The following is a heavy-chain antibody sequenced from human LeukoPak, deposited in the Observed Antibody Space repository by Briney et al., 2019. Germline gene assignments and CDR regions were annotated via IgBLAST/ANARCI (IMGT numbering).Heavy chain of an antibody. J-gene: IGHJ4*02. V-gene: IGHV3-23*01. Sequence: RGSLRLSSAPSGFAFSNYGMSSVRQAPGKGLEWVSGIYITVGSTYSAHSVKGGFTISRDNSKTTPYLHINSLRAQATALFYFAKDPRIQGYDYGTVFDYCGEGTLVTVSS. D-gene: IGHD5-18*01. CDR2: IYITVGST. CDR1: GFAFSNYG. CDR3: AKDPRIQGYDYGTVFDY.